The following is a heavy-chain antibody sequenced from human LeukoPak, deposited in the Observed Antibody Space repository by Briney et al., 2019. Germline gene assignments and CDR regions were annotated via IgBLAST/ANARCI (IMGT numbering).Heavy chain of an antibody. D-gene: IGHD2-2*01. V-gene: IGHV4-34*01. CDR1: GGSFSGYY. J-gene: IGHJ6*03. CDR3: ARGVVVVPAAMRGYYYYYMDV. CDR2: INHSGST. Sequence: PSETLSLTCAVSGGSFSGYYWSWIRQPPGKGLEWIGEINHSGSTNYNPSLKSRVTISVDTSKNQFSLKLSSVTAADTAVYYCARGVVVVPAAMRGYYYYYMDVWGKGTTVTVSS.